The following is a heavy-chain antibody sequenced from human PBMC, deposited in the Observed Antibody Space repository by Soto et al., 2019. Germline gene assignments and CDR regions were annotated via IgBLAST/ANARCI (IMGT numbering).Heavy chain of an antibody. CDR2: ISYDGSNK. V-gene: IGHV3-30*18. CDR3: VKDRMAYNSVWDPFDI. CDR1: GFTFSSYG. J-gene: IGHJ3*02. Sequence: GGSLRLSCAASGFTFSSYGMHWVRQAPGKGLEWVAVISYDGSNKYYADSVKGRFTISRDNSKNALYLQMNSLRAEDTAVYYCVKDRMAYNSVWDPFDIWGQGTMVTVSS. D-gene: IGHD1-20*01.